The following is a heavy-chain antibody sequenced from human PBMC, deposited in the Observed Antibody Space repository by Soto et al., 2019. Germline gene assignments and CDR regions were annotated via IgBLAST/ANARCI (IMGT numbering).Heavy chain of an antibody. D-gene: IGHD6-6*01. CDR3: ASPVRFCSSGELN. J-gene: IGHJ4*02. CDR2: INSDGSTT. CDR1: GFTFRSDW. Sequence: GGSLRLSCAASGFTFRSDWMHWVRQAPGNGLVWISRINSDGSTTNYADSVKGRFTISRDNAKSTLYLQMNSLRAEDAAVYYCASPVRFCSSGELNWGQGIVVTVSS. V-gene: IGHV3-74*01.